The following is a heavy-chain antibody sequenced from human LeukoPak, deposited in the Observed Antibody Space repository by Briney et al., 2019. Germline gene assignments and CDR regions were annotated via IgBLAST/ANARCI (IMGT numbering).Heavy chain of an antibody. CDR1: GFSFDDYA. CDR2: ISRESATK. Sequence: GGSLRLSCEASGFSFDDYAMHWVRQAPGKGLEWVSGISRESATKDYAASVKGRFTISRDNAKNSLYLQMNSLRAEDTAVYYCAKWSGAHRVVVPAATSQQRKYYFDYWGQGTLVTVSS. CDR3: AKWSGAHRVVVPAATSQQRKYYFDY. D-gene: IGHD2-2*01. V-gene: IGHV3-9*01. J-gene: IGHJ4*02.